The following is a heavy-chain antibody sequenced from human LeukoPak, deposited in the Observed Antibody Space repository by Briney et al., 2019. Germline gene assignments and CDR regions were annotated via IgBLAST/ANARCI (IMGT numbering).Heavy chain of an antibody. D-gene: IGHD6-13*01. V-gene: IGHV3-21*01. Sequence: PGGSLRLSCAASGFTFSSYSMNWVRQAPGKGLEWVSSISSSSSYIYYADSVKGRFTISRDDAKNSLYLQMNSLRAEDTAVYYCARDRTNIAAAGGYYYGMDVWGQGTTVTVSS. CDR1: GFTFSSYS. CDR3: ARDRTNIAAAGGYYYGMDV. J-gene: IGHJ6*02. CDR2: ISSSSSYI.